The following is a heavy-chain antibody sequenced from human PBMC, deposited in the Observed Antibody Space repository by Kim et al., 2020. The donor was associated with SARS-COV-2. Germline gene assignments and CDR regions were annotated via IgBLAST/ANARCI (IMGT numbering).Heavy chain of an antibody. Sequence: SETLSLTCAVYGGSFSGYYWSWIRQPPGKGLEWIGEINHSGSTNYNPSLKSRVTISVDTSKNQFSLKLSSVTAAGTAVYYCAGVRGIAAAGSGYYYYYYMDVWGKGTTVTVSS. CDR3: AGVRGIAAAGSGYYYYYYMDV. J-gene: IGHJ6*03. CDR2: INHSGST. D-gene: IGHD6-13*01. CDR1: GGSFSGYY. V-gene: IGHV4-34*01.